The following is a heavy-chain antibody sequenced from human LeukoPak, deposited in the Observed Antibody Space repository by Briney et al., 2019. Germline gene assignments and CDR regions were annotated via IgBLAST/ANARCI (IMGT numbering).Heavy chain of an antibody. J-gene: IGHJ5*02. CDR2: IYHSGST. Sequence: PSETLSLTCAVYGGSFSGYYWSWIRQPPGRGLEWIGYIYHSGSTYYNPSLKSRVTISVDRSKNQFSLKLSSVTAADTAVYYCARSSTRANWFDPWGQGTLVTVSS. CDR1: GGSFSGYY. CDR3: ARSSTRANWFDP. V-gene: IGHV4-34*01.